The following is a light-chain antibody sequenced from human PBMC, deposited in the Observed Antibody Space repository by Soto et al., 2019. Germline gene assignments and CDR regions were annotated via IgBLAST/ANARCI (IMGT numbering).Light chain of an antibody. CDR3: QHYRSSPWT. CDR1: QTISSW. Sequence: DIQITQSPSTLAESVEDRVRSIIMASQTISSWLAWYQQKPGKAPKLLIYKASSLESGVPSRFSGSGSGTEFTITISSLQTDDFAIYYCQHYRSSPWTFGQGTKVDIK. CDR2: KAS. J-gene: IGKJ1*01. V-gene: IGKV1-5*03.